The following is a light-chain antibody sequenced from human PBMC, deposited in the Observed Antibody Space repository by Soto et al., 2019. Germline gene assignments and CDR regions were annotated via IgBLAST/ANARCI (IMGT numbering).Light chain of an antibody. V-gene: IGKV3-20*01. CDR3: QQYSTPPMYT. Sequence: EIVLTQSPGTLSLSPGERGTLSCRASQSVTNNYLAWYQQKRGQPPRLLIHGASSRATGIPDRFSGSVSGTDFTLTISGLEPEDFAVYYCQQYSTPPMYTFGQGTQVEIK. CDR2: GAS. J-gene: IGKJ2*01. CDR1: QSVTNNY.